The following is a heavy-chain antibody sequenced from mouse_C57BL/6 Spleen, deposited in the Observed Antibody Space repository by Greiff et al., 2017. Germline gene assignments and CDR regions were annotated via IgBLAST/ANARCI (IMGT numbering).Heavy chain of an antibody. D-gene: IGHD1-1*01. J-gene: IGHJ4*01. Sequence: QVQLQHPGAELVRPGSSVKLSCKASGYTFTSYWMDWVKQRPGQGLEWIGNIYPSDSETHYNQKFKDKATLTVDKSSSTAYMKRSSLTSEDSAVYDCARHYCSSDDAMGYWGQGATVTVSS. V-gene: IGHV1-61*01. CDR1: GYTFTSYW. CDR3: ARHYCSSDDAMGY. CDR2: IYPSDSET.